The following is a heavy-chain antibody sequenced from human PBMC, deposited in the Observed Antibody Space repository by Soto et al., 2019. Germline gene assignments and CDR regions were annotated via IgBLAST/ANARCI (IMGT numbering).Heavy chain of an antibody. Sequence: PGESLKISCKGSVYSFSSYWIAWVRHMPGKGLEWMGIIYPDDSDTRYSPSFQGQVTISVDKSISSAYLKWSSLKASDTAMYYCARQGGSGWQNYYAMDVWGQETTVTVSS. V-gene: IGHV5-51*01. J-gene: IGHJ6*02. CDR1: VYSFSSYW. D-gene: IGHD6-19*01. CDR2: IYPDDSDT. CDR3: ARQGGSGWQNYYAMDV.